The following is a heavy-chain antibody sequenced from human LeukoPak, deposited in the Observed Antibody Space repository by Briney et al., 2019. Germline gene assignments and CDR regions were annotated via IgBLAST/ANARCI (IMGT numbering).Heavy chain of an antibody. D-gene: IGHD2-15*01. CDR1: GGSISSSSYY. V-gene: IGHV4-39*01. CDR3: ARRWRAIDY. J-gene: IGHJ4*02. CDR2: IYYSGST. Sequence: SETLSPTCAVSGGSISSSSYYWGWIRQPPGKGLEWIGSIYYSGSTYYNPSLKSRVTISVDTSQNQFSLKLSSVTAADAAVYYCARRWRAIDYWGQGTLVTVSS.